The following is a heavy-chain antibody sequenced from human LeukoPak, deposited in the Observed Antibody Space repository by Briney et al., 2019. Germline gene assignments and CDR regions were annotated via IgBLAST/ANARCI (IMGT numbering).Heavy chain of an antibody. CDR3: AKRMGGFAFDI. CDR1: GGSITSSSYY. CDR2: IYYTGGT. V-gene: IGHV4-39*01. Sequence: PSETLSLTCSVSGGSITSSSYYWGWIRQPPEKGLEWIGSIYYTGGTYYSPSLKSRVTISVDTSKNQFSLKLSSVTAADTAVYYCAKRMGGFAFDIWGQGTMVTVSS. J-gene: IGHJ3*02. D-gene: IGHD5-12*01.